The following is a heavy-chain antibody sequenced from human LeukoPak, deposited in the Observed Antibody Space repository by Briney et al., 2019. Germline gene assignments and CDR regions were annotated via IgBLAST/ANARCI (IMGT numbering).Heavy chain of an antibody. J-gene: IGHJ4*02. CDR2: IYYDGST. CDR1: GGSISTYY. Sequence: PSETLCLTCTVSGGSISTYYWTCIRQPPGKGLEWIGYIYYDGSTNYNPSLKSRVTMSVNTSGSQFSLKLNSVTAADTAVYYCARDYSSSRYYWLWGEETLVTVSS. CDR3: ARDYSSSRYYWL. V-gene: IGHV4-59*01. D-gene: IGHD3-22*01.